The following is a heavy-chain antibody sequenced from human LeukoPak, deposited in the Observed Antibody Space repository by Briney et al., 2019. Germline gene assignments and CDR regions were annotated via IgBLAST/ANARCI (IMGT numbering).Heavy chain of an antibody. CDR2: INPSSGGT. V-gene: IGHV1-2*02. CDR3: ARERSRGAVTDF. CDR1: GYTFTGYH. J-gene: IGHJ4*02. Sequence: ASVKVSCKASGYTFTGYHMHWVRQAPGQGLEWMGWINPSSGGTNYAQKFQGRVTMTRDTSISTAYMELSRLRSDDTAVYYCARERSRGAVTDFWGQGTLVTVSS. D-gene: IGHD6-19*01.